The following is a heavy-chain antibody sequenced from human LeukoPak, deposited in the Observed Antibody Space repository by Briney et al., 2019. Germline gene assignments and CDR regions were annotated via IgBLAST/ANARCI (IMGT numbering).Heavy chain of an antibody. V-gene: IGHV4-59*12. J-gene: IGHJ4*02. D-gene: IGHD5-24*01. CDR1: GGSISSYY. Sequence: SETLFLTCTVSGGSISSYYWSWIRQPPGKGLEWIGYIYYSGSTNYNPSLKSRVTISVDTSKNQFSLKLSSVTAADTAVYYCARAVARDDGYKGAPGWYYFDYWGQGTLVTVSS. CDR3: ARAVARDDGYKGAPGWYYFDY. CDR2: IYYSGST.